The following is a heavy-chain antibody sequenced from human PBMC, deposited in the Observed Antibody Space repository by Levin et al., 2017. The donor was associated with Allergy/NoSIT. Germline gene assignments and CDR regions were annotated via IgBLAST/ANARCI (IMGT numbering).Heavy chain of an antibody. D-gene: IGHD6-13*01. J-gene: IGHJ5*02. Sequence: SETLSLTCTVSGGSISNYYWSWIRQPPGKGLEWIGFVYYSGSTNYNPSLKSRVTISLDTSKNQFSLNLRSVTSADTAMYYCASQGIAAAGSYSWFDPWGQGTLVTVSS. CDR2: VYYSGST. CDR3: ASQGIAAAGSYSWFDP. CDR1: GGSISNYY. V-gene: IGHV4-59*01.